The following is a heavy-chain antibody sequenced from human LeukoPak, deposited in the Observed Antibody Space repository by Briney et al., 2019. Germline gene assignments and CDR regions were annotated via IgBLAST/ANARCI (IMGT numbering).Heavy chain of an antibody. CDR1: GGSISSSSYY. D-gene: IGHD3-10*01. CDR2: IHYTGST. CDR3: ARTPTYYGSATYLDY. Sequence: SETLSLTCTVSGGSISSSSYYWGWIRQPPGKGLEWIGFIHYTGSTYYNPPLKSRVTISVDTSKNQFSLKLSSVTAADTAVYYCARTPTYYGSATYLDYWGQGTLVTVSS. J-gene: IGHJ4*02. V-gene: IGHV4-39*01.